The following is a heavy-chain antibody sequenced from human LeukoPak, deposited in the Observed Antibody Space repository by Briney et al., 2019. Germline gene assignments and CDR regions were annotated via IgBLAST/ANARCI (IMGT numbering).Heavy chain of an antibody. CDR1: GFTVSSNY. CDR2: ISSSNTNI. CDR3: ARHYSSLDY. J-gene: IGHJ4*02. Sequence: NPGGSLRLSCAASGFTVSSNYMSWVRQAPGKGLEWVSSISSSNTNIYYADSVKGRFTISRDNAKNSLFLQMNSLRVEDTAVYYCARHYSSLDYWGQGTLVTVSS. V-gene: IGHV3-21*06. D-gene: IGHD6-13*01.